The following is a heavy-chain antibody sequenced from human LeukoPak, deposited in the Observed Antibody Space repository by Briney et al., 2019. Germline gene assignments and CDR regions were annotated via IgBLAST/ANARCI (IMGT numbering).Heavy chain of an antibody. CDR2: IKQDGSEK. CDR1: GFTFSSYC. V-gene: IGHV3-7*01. D-gene: IGHD3-10*01. Sequence: GGSLRLSCAASGFTFSSYCMSWVRQAPGKGLEWVANIKQDGSEKYYVDSVKGRFTISRDNAKNSLYLQMNSLRAEDTAVYYCAKDSRKNNYYGSGSSPFDPWGQGTLVTVSS. J-gene: IGHJ5*02. CDR3: AKDSRKNNYYGSGSSPFDP.